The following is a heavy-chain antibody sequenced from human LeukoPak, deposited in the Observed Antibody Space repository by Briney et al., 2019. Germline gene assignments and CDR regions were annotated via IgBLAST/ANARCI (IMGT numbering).Heavy chain of an antibody. CDR1: GVTVSDNY. CDR3: ETAGQYRFDY. D-gene: IGHD5-18*01. Sequence: PGGSLRLSCAAPGVTVSDNYKSWGRQAPGKGVEWVSVIYSGGNTYYADSVKGRFTISRDNAKNTLYLQMNSLGAEDTAVYYCETAGQYRFDYWGQGTLVTVSS. J-gene: IGHJ4*02. CDR2: IYSGGNT. V-gene: IGHV3-53*01.